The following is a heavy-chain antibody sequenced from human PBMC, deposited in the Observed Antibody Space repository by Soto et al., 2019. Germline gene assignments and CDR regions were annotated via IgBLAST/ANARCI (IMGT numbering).Heavy chain of an antibody. V-gene: IGHV3-11*01. CDR1: GFTFSDYY. J-gene: IGHJ4*02. D-gene: IGHD3-10*01. CDR2: MSSSGTDM. CDR3: AGGPRGGGDY. Sequence: QVQLVYSGGGLVKPGGSLRISCAASGFTFSDYYMTWFRQAPGKGPECLSYMSSSGTDMYYADSVRGRFTISRDNAQKPLDLTRNALRADDTAVYYCAGGPRGGGDYWGQGTLVTVSS.